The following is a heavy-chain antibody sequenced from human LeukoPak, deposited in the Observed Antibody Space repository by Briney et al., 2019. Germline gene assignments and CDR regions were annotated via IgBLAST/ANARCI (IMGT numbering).Heavy chain of an antibody. CDR1: GGSISSYY. J-gene: IGHJ6*02. CDR2: IYYSGST. Sequence: SETLSLTCTVSGGSISSYYWSWIRQPPGKGLEWIGYIYYSGSTNYNPSLKSRVTISVDTSKNQFSLKLSSVTAADTAVYYCARHYYYYGMDVWGQGTTVTVSS. CDR3: ARHYYYYGMDV. V-gene: IGHV4-59*08.